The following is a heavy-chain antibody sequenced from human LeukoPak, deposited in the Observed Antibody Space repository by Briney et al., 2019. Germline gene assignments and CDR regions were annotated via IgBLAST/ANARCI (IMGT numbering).Heavy chain of an antibody. Sequence: SETLSLTCAVYGGSFSGYYWSWIRQPPGKGLEWIGEINHSGSTNYNPSLKSRVTISVDTSKNQFSLKLSSVTAADTAVYCCARGYWGSGYWGQGTLVTVSS. V-gene: IGHV4-34*01. J-gene: IGHJ4*02. CDR1: GGSFSGYY. CDR3: ARGYWGSGY. D-gene: IGHD7-27*01. CDR2: INHSGST.